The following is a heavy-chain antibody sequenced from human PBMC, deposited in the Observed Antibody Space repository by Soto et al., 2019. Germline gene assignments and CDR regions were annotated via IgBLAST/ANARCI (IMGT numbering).Heavy chain of an antibody. CDR1: GFIFSSYA. J-gene: IGHJ4*02. Sequence: EVQLLESGGGLVQPGGSLRLSCAASGFIFSSYAMSWVRQAPGKGLEWVSAISGSGGSTYYADPVKGRFTISRDNSKNTLYLQMNSLRAEDTAVYYCAKDLVWFGELSKTHYWGQGTLVTVSS. CDR2: ISGSGGST. V-gene: IGHV3-23*01. D-gene: IGHD3-10*01. CDR3: AKDLVWFGELSKTHY.